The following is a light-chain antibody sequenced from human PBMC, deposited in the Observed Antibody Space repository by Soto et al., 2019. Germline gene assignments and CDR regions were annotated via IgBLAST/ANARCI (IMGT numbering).Light chain of an antibody. CDR2: DVN. J-gene: IGLJ1*01. V-gene: IGLV2-8*01. Sequence: QSVLTQPPSASGSPGQSLTISCTGTSSDVGAHNYVSWYQQNPGKAPKLMLYDVNKRPSGVPDRFSGSKSGTSASLAITGLQADDEADYYCQSSDSRLSGSDVFGTGTKLTVL. CDR3: QSSDSRLSGSDV. CDR1: SSDVGAHNY.